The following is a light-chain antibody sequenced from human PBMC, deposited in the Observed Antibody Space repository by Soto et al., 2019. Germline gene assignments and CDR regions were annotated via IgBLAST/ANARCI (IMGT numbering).Light chain of an antibody. J-gene: IGKJ4*01. V-gene: IGKV3-20*01. Sequence: EIVLTQSPGTLSLSPGERATLSCXXSQTVSSXFLAXXXXXXGQAPRLLIYGALSRATGIPDRFSGSGSGTDFTLTISRLEPEDFALYYCQQYATSPLTFGGGTKVDI. CDR2: GAL. CDR1: QTVSSXF. CDR3: QQYATSPLT.